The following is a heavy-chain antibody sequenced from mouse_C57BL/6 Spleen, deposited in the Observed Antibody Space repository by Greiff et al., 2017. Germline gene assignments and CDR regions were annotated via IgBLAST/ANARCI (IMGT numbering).Heavy chain of an antibody. Sequence: VQLQQPGAELVRPGSSVKLSCKASGYTFTSYWMHWVKQRPIQGLEWIGNIDPSDSETHYNQKFKDKASLTVDKSSSTAYMQLSSLTSVDSAVYYCARDYYGGYFDYWGQGTTLTVSS. CDR2: IDPSDSET. D-gene: IGHD1-1*01. CDR1: GYTFTSYW. J-gene: IGHJ2*01. V-gene: IGHV1-52*01. CDR3: ARDYYGGYFDY.